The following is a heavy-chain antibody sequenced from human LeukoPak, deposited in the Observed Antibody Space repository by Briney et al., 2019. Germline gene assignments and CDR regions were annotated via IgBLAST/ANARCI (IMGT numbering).Heavy chain of an antibody. J-gene: IGHJ4*02. CDR1: GGSISSSSYY. Sequence: SETLSLTCTVSGGSISSSSYYWGWIRQPPGKGLEWIGEVNHSGSTNYNPSLKSRVTISVDTSKNQFSLKLSSVTAADTAVYYCARAWSSGWPFDYWGQGTLVTVSS. CDR2: VNHSGST. V-gene: IGHV4-39*07. CDR3: ARAWSSGWPFDY. D-gene: IGHD6-19*01.